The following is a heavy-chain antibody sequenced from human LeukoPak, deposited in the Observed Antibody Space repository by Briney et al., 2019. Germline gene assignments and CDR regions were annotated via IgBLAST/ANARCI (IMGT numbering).Heavy chain of an antibody. CDR1: GGSISSSSYY. CDR3: ARGVTMIVVVIHDWYFDL. D-gene: IGHD3-22*01. J-gene: IGHJ2*01. V-gene: IGHV4-39*01. Sequence: KPSETLSLTCTVSGGSISSSSYYWGWIRQPPGKGLEWLGGIYYSRSTYYNPSLKSRVTISVDTCKNQFSLKLSSLTAADTAVYYCARGVTMIVVVIHDWYFDLWGRGTLVTVPS. CDR2: IYYSRST.